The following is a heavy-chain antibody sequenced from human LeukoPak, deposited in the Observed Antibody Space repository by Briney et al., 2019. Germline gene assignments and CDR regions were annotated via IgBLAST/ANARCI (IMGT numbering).Heavy chain of an antibody. CDR1: GGSISSSSYY. J-gene: IGHJ4*02. D-gene: IGHD3-10*01. CDR2: IYYSGST. Sequence: SETLSLTCTVSGGSISSSSYYWGWIRQPPGKGLEWIGSIYYSGSTYYNPSLKSRVTISVDTSKNQFFLKLSSVTAADTAVYYCARIYYGSGSYYNPVGYFDYWGQGTLVTVSS. V-gene: IGHV4-39*01. CDR3: ARIYYGSGSYYNPVGYFDY.